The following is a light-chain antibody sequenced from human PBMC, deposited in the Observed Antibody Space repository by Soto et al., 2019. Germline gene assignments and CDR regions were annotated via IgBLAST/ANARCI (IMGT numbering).Light chain of an antibody. CDR2: SAS. J-gene: IGKJ5*01. CDR1: RSVSGSY. V-gene: IGKV3-20*01. Sequence: EIVLTQSPGTLSLSPGERVTLSCRASRSVSGSYLAWYQQKPGQAPRVLIHSASLRATGIPDRFSGSGSGTDFSLTISRLEPEDFAVYYCQQYGSSPITFGQGTRLEIK. CDR3: QQYGSSPIT.